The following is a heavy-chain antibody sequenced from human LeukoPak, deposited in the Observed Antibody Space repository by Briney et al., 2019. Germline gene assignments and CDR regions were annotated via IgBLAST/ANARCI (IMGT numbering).Heavy chain of an antibody. V-gene: IGHV1-2*04. CDR2: IKPNSGGT. CDR3: AREGSIAAAGTLGY. D-gene: IGHD6-13*01. CDR1: GYTFTDYY. J-gene: IGHJ4*02. Sequence: GASVKVSCKASGYTFTDYYMHGVRQAPGKGLEGVGWIKPNSGGTKYAQKFQGWVTMTRDTSISTAYMELSTLRSDDTAVYYCAREGSIAAAGTLGYWGPGTLVTVSS.